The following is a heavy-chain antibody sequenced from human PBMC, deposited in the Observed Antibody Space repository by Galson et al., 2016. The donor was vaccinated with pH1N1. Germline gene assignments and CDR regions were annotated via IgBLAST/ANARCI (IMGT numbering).Heavy chain of an antibody. J-gene: IGHJ4*02. CDR1: GGSIIDNMYY. CDR3: ARQRMGMDFDN. CDR2: IHYTGTT. Sequence: LSLTCIVSGGSIIDNMYYWSWIRQPPGQGLEWIGSIHYTGTTHFNPSLKSRVTMSADTSRNQFSLNLSSVTAADTALFYCARQRMGMDFDNWGQGTLVAVSS. V-gene: IGHV4-39*07. D-gene: IGHD7-27*01.